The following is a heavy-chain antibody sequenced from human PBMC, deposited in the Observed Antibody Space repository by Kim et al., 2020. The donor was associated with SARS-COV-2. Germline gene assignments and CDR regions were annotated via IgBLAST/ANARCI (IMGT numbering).Heavy chain of an antibody. CDR2: ISWNSGSI. J-gene: IGHJ3*02. CDR1: GFTFDDYA. V-gene: IGHV3-9*01. CDR3: AKQRYDSSGYSDAFDI. Sequence: GGYLRLSCAASGFTFDDYAMHWVRQAPGKGLEWVSGISWNSGSIGYADSVKGRFTISRDNAKNSLYLQMNSLRAEDTALYYCAKQRYDSSGYSDAFDIWGQGTMVTVSS. D-gene: IGHD3-22*01.